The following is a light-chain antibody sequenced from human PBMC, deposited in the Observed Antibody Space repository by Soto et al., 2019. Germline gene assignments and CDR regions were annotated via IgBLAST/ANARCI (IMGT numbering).Light chain of an antibody. J-gene: IGKJ1*01. Sequence: DIQMTQSPSTLSGSVGDRVTITCRASQTISSWLAWYQQKPGKAPKLLIYKASTLKSGVPSRFSGSGSGTEFTLTISSLQADDFATYYCQHYNSYSEAFGQGTKLDI. CDR3: QHYNSYSEA. CDR1: QTISSW. CDR2: KAS. V-gene: IGKV1-5*03.